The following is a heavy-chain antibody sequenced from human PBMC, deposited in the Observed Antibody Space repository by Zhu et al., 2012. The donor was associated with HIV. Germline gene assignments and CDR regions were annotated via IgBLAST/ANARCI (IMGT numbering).Heavy chain of an antibody. J-gene: IGHJ4*02. Sequence: EVQLVESGGGSINPGGSLRLSCAASGLTFEGAWMTWIRQAPGKGLEWIGISKVKTTEYAAPVKGRFTISRDDSKNTLYLQMNSLKSEDTGVYYCSAHLENYFWGQGTLVSVSS. CDR1: GLTFEGAW. CDR3: SAHLENYF. D-gene: IGHD1-1*01. CDR2: SKVKTT. V-gene: IGHV3-15*01.